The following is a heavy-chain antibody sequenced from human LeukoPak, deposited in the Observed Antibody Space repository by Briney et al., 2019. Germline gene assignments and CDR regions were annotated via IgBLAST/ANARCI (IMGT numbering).Heavy chain of an antibody. J-gene: IGHJ4*02. CDR1: GFTFSSYW. CDR3: ARVEYSSGWYGGGFDY. D-gene: IGHD6-19*01. CDR2: ISSSSSYI. V-gene: IGHV3-21*01. Sequence: GGSLRLSCAASGFTFSSYWMHWVRQAPGKGLEWVSSISSSSSYIYYADSVKGRFTISRDNAKNSLYLQMNSLRAEDTAVYYCARVEYSSGWYGGGFDYWGQGTLVTVSS.